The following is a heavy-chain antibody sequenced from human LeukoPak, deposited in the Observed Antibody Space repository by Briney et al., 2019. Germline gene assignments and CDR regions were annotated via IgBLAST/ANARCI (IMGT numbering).Heavy chain of an antibody. CDR3: ARRAIWSAVRDY. V-gene: IGHV4-39*01. CDR2: IYYSGST. CDR1: GGSISSSSYY. Sequence: SETLSLTCTVSGGSISSSSYYWGWIRQPPGKGLEWIGSIYYSGSTYYNPSLKSRVTISVDTSKNQFSLKLSSVTAADTAVYYCARRAIWSAVRDYWGQGTLVTVSS. D-gene: IGHD3-3*01. J-gene: IGHJ4*02.